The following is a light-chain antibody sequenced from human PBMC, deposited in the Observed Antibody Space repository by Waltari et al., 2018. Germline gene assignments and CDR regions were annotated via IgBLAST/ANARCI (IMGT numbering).Light chain of an antibody. CDR2: GAS. CDR3: QQSYTAPFT. CDR1: QSISTS. V-gene: IGKV1-39*01. Sequence: DIQMTQSPPSLSTSVGDRVTITCRATQSISTSLNWYQQKAGKAPNLLIYGASTLERGVPSRFSGSGSGTDFTLTISSLCPEDFATYYCQQSYTAPFTFGPGTRVDLK. J-gene: IGKJ3*01.